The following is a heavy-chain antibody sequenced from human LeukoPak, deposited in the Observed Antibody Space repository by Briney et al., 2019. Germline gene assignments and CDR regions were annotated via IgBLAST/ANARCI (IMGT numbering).Heavy chain of an antibody. CDR1: GYSFTNYW. CDR3: ARLRATSGYDLYH. J-gene: IGHJ5*02. CDR2: IYPADSDT. V-gene: IGHV5-51*01. D-gene: IGHD5-12*01. Sequence: GESLKISCQATGYSFTNYWIGWVRQMPGKGLEWMGIIYPADSDTRYSPSFQGQVTISADRSINTAYSQWNSLKASDTAIYYCARLRATSGYDLYHWGQGALVTVSS.